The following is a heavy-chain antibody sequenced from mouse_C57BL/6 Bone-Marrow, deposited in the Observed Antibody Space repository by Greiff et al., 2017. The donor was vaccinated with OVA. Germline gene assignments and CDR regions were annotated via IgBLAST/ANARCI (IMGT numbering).Heavy chain of an antibody. D-gene: IGHD1-1*01. Sequence: QVQLQQSGPGLVQPSQSLSITCTVSGFSLTSYGVHWVRQSPGKGLEWLGVIWRGGSTDYNAAFMSRLSITKDNSKSQVFFKMNSLQADDTAIYYCAKNSLYYYGNWYFDVWGTGTTVTVSS. V-gene: IGHV2-5*01. CDR3: AKNSLYYYGNWYFDV. CDR1: GFSLTSYG. CDR2: IWRGGST. J-gene: IGHJ1*03.